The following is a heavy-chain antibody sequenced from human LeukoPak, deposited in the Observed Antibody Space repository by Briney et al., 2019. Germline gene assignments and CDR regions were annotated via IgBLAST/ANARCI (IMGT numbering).Heavy chain of an antibody. CDR2: IYPGDSDT. CDR1: GYSFTSYW. J-gene: IGHJ6*02. V-gene: IGHV5-51*01. Sequence: GESLKISCKGSGYSFTSYWIGWVRQMPGKGLEWVGIIYPGDSDTRYSPSFQGQVTISADKSISTAYLQWSSLKASDTAMYYCARQGSGIGTAAGTVTPYYYYYGMDVWGQGTTVTVSS. D-gene: IGHD6-13*01. CDR3: ARQGSGIGTAAGTVTPYYYYYGMDV.